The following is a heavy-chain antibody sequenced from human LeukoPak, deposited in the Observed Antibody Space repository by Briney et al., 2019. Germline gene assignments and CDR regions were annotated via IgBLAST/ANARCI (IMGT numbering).Heavy chain of an antibody. CDR3: AREDDWNYEDY. V-gene: IGHV3-7*01. CDR1: GFTFSNYW. J-gene: IGHJ4*02. CDR2: IKQDGSEK. Sequence: GGSLRLSCAASGFTFSNYWMSWVRQAPGKGLEWVANIKQDGSEKNYVNSVKGRFTISRDNAKNSLYLQMNSLRAEDTAIYYCAREDDWNYEDYWGQGTLVTVSS. D-gene: IGHD1-7*01.